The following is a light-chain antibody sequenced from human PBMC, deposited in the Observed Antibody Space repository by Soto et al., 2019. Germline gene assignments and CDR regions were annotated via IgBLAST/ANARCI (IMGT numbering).Light chain of an antibody. CDR1: SFNIGAGYD. V-gene: IGLV1-40*01. J-gene: IGLJ2*01. CDR3: QSYDSSLTGSWV. CDR2: GNN. Sequence: QSVLTQPPSVSGAPGQTVTISCTGSSFNIGAGYDVHWYQQLPGTAPKLLIYGNNNRPSGVPDRFSGSKSGTSASLAITGLQAEDEADYYCQSYDSSLTGSWVFGGGTKLTVL.